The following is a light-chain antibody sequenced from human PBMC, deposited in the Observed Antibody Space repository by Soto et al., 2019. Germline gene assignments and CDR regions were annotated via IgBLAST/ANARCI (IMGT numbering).Light chain of an antibody. J-gene: IGLJ1*01. Sequence: YELTQPPSVSVSPGQTATITCSGDKLGDKYACWYQQKPGQSPVLLIYQDDKRPSGIPERFSGSNSGNTATLTISGTQAMDEADYYCQASDSSTFVFGTGTKVTVL. CDR2: QDD. CDR1: KLGDKY. CDR3: QASDSSTFV. V-gene: IGLV3-1*01.